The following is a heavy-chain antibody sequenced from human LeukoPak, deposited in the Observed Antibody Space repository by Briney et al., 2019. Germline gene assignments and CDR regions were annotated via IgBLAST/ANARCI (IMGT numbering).Heavy chain of an antibody. CDR3: ARSIYNYVWGSYDY. CDR1: GFTFSSYE. D-gene: IGHD3-16*01. J-gene: IGHJ4*02. Sequence: GGSLRLSCAASGFTFSSYEMNWVRQAPGKGLEWVSYISSSGSTIYYADSVKGRFTISRDNSKNTLYLQMNSLRAEDTAVYYCARSIYNYVWGSYDYWGQGTLVTVSS. CDR2: ISSSGSTI. V-gene: IGHV3-48*03.